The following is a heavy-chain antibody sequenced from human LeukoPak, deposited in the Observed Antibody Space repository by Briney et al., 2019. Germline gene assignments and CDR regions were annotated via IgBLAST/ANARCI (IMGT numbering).Heavy chain of an antibody. Sequence: GASVKVSCKASGYTFTSYGISWVRQAPGQGLEWMGWISAYNGNTNYAQKLQGRVTMTTDTSTSTAYMELRSLRSDDTAVYYCARAPYGSGSYQAAEFDYWGQGTLVTVSS. J-gene: IGHJ4*02. D-gene: IGHD3-10*01. V-gene: IGHV1-18*01. CDR3: ARAPYGSGSYQAAEFDY. CDR2: ISAYNGNT. CDR1: GYTFTSYG.